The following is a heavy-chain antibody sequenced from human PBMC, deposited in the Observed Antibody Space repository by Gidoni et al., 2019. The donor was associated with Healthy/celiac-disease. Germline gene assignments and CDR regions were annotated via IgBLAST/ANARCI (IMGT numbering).Heavy chain of an antibody. CDR2: ISYDGSNK. J-gene: IGHJ4*02. D-gene: IGHD6-6*01. CDR3: AKDGLDSSSSFDY. V-gene: IGHV3-30*18. CDR1: GFTFSSYG. Sequence: QVQLVESGGGVVQPGRSLRLSCAASGFTFSSYGMHWVRQAPGKGLEWVAVISYDGSNKYYADSVKGRFTISRDNSKNTLYLQMNSLRAEDTAVYYCAKDGLDSSSSFDYWGQGTLVTVSS.